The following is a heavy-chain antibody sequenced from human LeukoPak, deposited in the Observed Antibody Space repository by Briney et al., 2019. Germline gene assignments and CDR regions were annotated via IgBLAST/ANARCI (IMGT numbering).Heavy chain of an antibody. Sequence: ASVKVSCKASGYTFTSYDINWVRQATGQGLEWMGWMNPNSGNTGYAQKFQGRVTMTRNTSISTAYMELSSLRSEGTAVYYCARGATMVRGVIHYWGQGTLVTVSS. V-gene: IGHV1-8*01. CDR2: MNPNSGNT. CDR3: ARGATMVRGVIHY. J-gene: IGHJ4*02. D-gene: IGHD3-10*01. CDR1: GYTFTSYD.